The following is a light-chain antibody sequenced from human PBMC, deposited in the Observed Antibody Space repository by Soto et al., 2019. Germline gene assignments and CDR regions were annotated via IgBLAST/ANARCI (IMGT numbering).Light chain of an antibody. CDR1: SSDVGGYNY. CDR2: EVT. Sequence: QSALTQPPSASGSPGQSVTISCTGTSSDVGGYNYVSWYQQYPGRAPKLMIYEVTKRPSGFPDRFSGSKSGNTASLTVSGLQAEDEADYSCSSYAASNNFYFVFGGGTKLTVL. J-gene: IGLJ3*02. V-gene: IGLV2-8*01. CDR3: SSYAASNNFYFV.